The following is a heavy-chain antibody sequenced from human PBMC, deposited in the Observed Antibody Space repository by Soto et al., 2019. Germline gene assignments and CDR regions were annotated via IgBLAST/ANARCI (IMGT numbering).Heavy chain of an antibody. D-gene: IGHD6-19*01. J-gene: IGHJ5*02. CDR1: GGSISSYY. CDR2: IYTSGST. Sequence: PSETLSLPCAVSGGSISSYYWSWIRQPAGKGLEWIGRIYTSGSTNYNPSLKSRVTMSVDTSKNQFSLKLSSGTAADTAVYYCARDCRGTGYSSGWYWFDPWGQGTLVTVSS. CDR3: ARDCRGTGYSSGWYWFDP. V-gene: IGHV4-4*07.